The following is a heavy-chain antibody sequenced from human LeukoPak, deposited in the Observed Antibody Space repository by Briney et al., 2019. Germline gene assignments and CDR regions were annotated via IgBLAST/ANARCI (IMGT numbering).Heavy chain of an antibody. Sequence: AASVKVSCKASGYTFTSYDINWVRQATGQGLEWMGWMNPNSGNTGYAQKFQGRVTITRNTSISTAYMELSSLRSDDTAVYYCARVEGGSYYFDYWGQGTLVTVSS. V-gene: IGHV1-8*03. CDR3: ARVEGGSYYFDY. D-gene: IGHD1-26*01. CDR2: MNPNSGNT. J-gene: IGHJ4*02. CDR1: GYTFTSYD.